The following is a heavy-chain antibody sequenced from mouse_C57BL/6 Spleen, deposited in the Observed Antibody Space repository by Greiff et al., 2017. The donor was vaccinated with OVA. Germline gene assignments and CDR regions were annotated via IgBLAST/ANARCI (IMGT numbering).Heavy chain of an antibody. CDR1: GYTFTSYW. V-gene: IGHV1-50*01. CDR2: IDPSDSYT. CDR3: ARAPNYYGSSHWYFDD. J-gene: IGHJ1*03. Sequence: QVQLQQPGAELVKPGASVKLSCKASGYTFTSYWMQWVKQRPGQGLEWIGEIDPSDSYTNYNQKFKGKATLTVATSSSTAYMQLSRLTSEDSAVYYCARAPNYYGSSHWYFDDWGKGTTVTVSS. D-gene: IGHD1-1*01.